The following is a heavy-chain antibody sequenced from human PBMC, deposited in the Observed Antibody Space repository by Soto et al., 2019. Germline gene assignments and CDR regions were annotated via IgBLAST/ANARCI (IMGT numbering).Heavy chain of an antibody. Sequence: GGSLRLSCAASEFTFSSYGMHWVRQAPGKGLEWVAVIWYDGSNKYYADSVKGRFTISRDNSKNTLYLQMNSLRAEDTAVYYCARDRLDYGDSEYYFDYWGQGTLVTVSS. CDR3: ARDRLDYGDSEYYFDY. D-gene: IGHD4-17*01. CDR2: IWYDGSNK. V-gene: IGHV3-33*01. CDR1: EFTFSSYG. J-gene: IGHJ4*02.